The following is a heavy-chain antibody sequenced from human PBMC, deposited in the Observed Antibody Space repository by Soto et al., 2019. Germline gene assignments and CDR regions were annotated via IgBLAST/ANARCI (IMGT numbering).Heavy chain of an antibody. V-gene: IGHV3-30*03. CDR2: ISYGGSIK. Sequence: QVQLVESGGGVVQPGRSLRLSCAASGFTFSSYGMHWVRQAPGKGLEWVAIISYGGSIKYNADSVKVRFTISRDNSKSRLFMQMNSLGAEHTAVDYCATDLYVSRNDDYVGMDVWGQGTTVTVSS. D-gene: IGHD1-1*01. CDR3: ATDLYVSRNDDYVGMDV. J-gene: IGHJ6*02. CDR1: GFTFSSYG.